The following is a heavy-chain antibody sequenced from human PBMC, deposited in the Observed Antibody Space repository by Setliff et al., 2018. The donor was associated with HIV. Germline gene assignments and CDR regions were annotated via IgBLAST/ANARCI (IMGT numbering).Heavy chain of an antibody. J-gene: IGHJ6*03. CDR2: INHSGSI. CDR3: DDGSTCSCSLGGSGGRPEGTAATQTRDDGSTCSFLLSPFYCYMDV. D-gene: IGHD6-25*01. V-gene: IGHV4-34*03. Sequence: PSETLSLTCTVSGGSFSGSYWSWIRQPPGKGLEWIGEINHSGSINYNPSFNSRLTMSLDTSKKQLSLKLRSVTAADTATQTRDDGSTCSCSLGGSGGRPEGTAATQTRDDGSTCSFLLSPFYCYMDVWGKGTTVTVSS. CDR1: GGSFSGSY.